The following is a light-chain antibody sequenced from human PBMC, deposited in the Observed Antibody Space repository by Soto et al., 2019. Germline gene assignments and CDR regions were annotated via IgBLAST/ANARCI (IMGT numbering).Light chain of an antibody. J-gene: IGLJ3*02. CDR3: QTWGAAIWV. V-gene: IGLV4-69*01. CDR2: LNSDGSH. Sequence: QLVLTQSPSASASLGASVKLTCTLSSGHSSYAIAWLQQQPEKGPRFLMKLNSDGSHNKGGGIPDRFSGSSSGTERYLTISSLQSEDEADYYCQTWGAAIWVFGGGTKVTVL. CDR1: SGHSSYA.